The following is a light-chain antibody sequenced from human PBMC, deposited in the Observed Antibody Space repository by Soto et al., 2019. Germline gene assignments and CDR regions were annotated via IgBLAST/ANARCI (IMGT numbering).Light chain of an antibody. V-gene: IGKV3-20*01. J-gene: IGKJ1*01. CDR1: QSVSSSS. CDR2: GAS. CDR3: QQYGSPPWT. Sequence: EIVLTQSPGTLSLSPGERATLSCRASQSVSSSSIAWYQQKPGQAPRLLIYGASSRATGIPDRFSGSGSKTDFTLTIGRLEPEDFAVYYCQQYGSPPWTFGQGTKVEIK.